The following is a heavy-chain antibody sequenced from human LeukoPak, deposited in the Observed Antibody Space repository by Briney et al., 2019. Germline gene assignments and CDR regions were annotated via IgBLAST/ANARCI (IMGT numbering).Heavy chain of an antibody. CDR3: ARDPLYSSSWGGWFDP. Sequence: SQTLSLTCANSGDSVSSNSAAWNWIRQSPSRGLEWLGRTYYRSKWYNDYAVSVKSRITINPDTSKNQFSLQLNSVTPEDTAVYYCARDPLYSSSWGGWFDPWGQGTLVTVSS. CDR1: GDSVSSNSAA. V-gene: IGHV6-1*01. CDR2: TYYRSKWYN. D-gene: IGHD6-13*01. J-gene: IGHJ5*02.